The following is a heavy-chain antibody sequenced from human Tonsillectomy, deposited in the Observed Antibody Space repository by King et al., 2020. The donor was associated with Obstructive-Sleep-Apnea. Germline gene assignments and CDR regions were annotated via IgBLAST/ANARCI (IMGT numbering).Heavy chain of an antibody. Sequence: VQLVESGGGVVRPGESLRLSCVASGFRVIALWMCGVCKAPGKGLEWGSNIRQDGRGIHHGASVKARFTLSGHNPKNSLSLKMRSLRAEDTAVYYCAREGEGSGSYSLWLEEWGQGTLVTVSS. D-gene: IGHD3-10*01. CDR3: AREGEGSGSYSLWLEE. V-gene: IGHV3-7*01. CDR2: IRQDGRGI. CDR1: GFRVIALW. J-gene: IGHJ4*02.